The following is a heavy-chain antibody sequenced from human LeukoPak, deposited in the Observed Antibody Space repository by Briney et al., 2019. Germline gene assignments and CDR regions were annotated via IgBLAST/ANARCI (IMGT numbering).Heavy chain of an antibody. J-gene: IGHJ5*02. D-gene: IGHD3-22*01. Sequence: SETLSLTCTVSGGSISSYYWSWIRQPPGKGLEWIGYIYYSGSTNYNPSLKSRVTISVDTSKNQFSLKLSSVTAADTAVYYCARGYYDSQSGWFDPWGQGTLVTVSS. CDR3: ARGYYDSQSGWFDP. CDR1: GGSISSYY. CDR2: IYYSGST. V-gene: IGHV4-59*01.